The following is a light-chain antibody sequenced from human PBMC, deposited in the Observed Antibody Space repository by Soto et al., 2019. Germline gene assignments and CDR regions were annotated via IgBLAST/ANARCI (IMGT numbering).Light chain of an antibody. V-gene: IGLV7-46*01. Sequence: QAVVTQEPSLTVSPGGTVTLTCGSSTGAVTSGHYPYWFQQKPGQAPRTLIYDTSNKHSWTPARFSGSRLGGKAALTRAGAQPEDEAEYYCLLSYSGAGVFGTGTKVSVL. CDR3: LLSYSGAGV. J-gene: IGLJ1*01. CDR2: DTS. CDR1: TGAVTSGHY.